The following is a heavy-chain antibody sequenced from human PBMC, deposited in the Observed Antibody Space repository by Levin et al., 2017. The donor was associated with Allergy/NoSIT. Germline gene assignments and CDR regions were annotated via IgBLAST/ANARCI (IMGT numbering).Heavy chain of an antibody. CDR2: INWNGGST. Sequence: GESLKISCAASGFTFDDYGMSWVRQAPGKGLEWVSGINWNGGSTGYADSVKGRFTISRDNAKNSLYLQMNSLRAEDTALYHCAILYDSSGQHRNDAFDIWGQGTMVTVSS. J-gene: IGHJ3*02. CDR1: GFTFDDYG. CDR3: AILYDSSGQHRNDAFDI. V-gene: IGHV3-20*01. D-gene: IGHD3-22*01.